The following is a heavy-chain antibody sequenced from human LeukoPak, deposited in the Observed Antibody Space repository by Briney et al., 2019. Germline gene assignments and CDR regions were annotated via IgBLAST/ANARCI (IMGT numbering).Heavy chain of an antibody. CDR3: ARVVGQWLVPFDY. Sequence: SETLSLTCAVYGGSFSGYYWSWLRQPPGKGLEWIGEINHSGSPNYNPSLKSRVTISVDTSKNQFSLKLSSVDAADTAVYYCARVVGQWLVPFDYWGQGTLVTVSS. D-gene: IGHD6-19*01. J-gene: IGHJ4*02. CDR1: GGSFSGYY. CDR2: INHSGSP. V-gene: IGHV4-34*01.